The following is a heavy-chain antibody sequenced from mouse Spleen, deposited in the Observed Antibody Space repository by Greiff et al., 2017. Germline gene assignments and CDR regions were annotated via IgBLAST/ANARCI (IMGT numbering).Heavy chain of an antibody. CDR2: IWSDGST. CDR1: GFSLTSYG. J-gene: IGHJ1*01. V-gene: IGHV2-6-1*01. Sequence: VKLVESGPDLVAPSQSLSITCTISGFSLTSYGVHWVRQPPGKGLEWLVVIWSDGSTAYNSALKSRLSIRKDNSQSQVFLKVHSLQTDDTAMYYCARQPNWDGYFDVWGAGTTVTVSS. CDR3: ARQPNWDGYFDV. D-gene: IGHD4-1*01.